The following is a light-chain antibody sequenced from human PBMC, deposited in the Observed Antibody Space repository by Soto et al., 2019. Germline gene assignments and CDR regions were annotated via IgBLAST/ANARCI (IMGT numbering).Light chain of an antibody. CDR1: RSISSY. CDR3: KQYYSYPRT. J-gene: IGKJ1*01. V-gene: IGKV1-39*01. Sequence: DIQMTQSPSSLSASVGDRVTITCRASRSISSYLNWYQQKPGKAPKLLIYAAYTLQSGVQSRFSGSGSGTDFTLTIRCLQSEDFATYYCKQYYSYPRTFGQGTKVDIK. CDR2: AAY.